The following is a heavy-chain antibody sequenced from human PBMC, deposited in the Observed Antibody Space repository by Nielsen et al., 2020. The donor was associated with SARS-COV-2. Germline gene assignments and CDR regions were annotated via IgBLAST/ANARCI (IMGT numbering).Heavy chain of an antibody. Sequence: ASVKVSCKASGFTFSSSAVQWVRQAPGQGLEWMGWISAYNGNTNYAQKLQGRVTMTTDTSTSTAYMELRSLRSDDTAVYYCARDAYVLVDIWGQGTMVTVSS. V-gene: IGHV1-18*01. CDR2: ISAYNGNT. J-gene: IGHJ3*02. CDR1: GFTFSSSA. CDR3: ARDAYVLVDI. D-gene: IGHD3-3*02.